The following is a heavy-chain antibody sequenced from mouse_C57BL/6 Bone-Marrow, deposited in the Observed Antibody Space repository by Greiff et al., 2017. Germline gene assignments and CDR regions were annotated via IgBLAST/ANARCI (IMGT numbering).Heavy chain of an antibody. V-gene: IGHV1-64*01. CDR3: ARKQGRSLYAVDY. CDR1: GYTFTSYW. J-gene: IGHJ4*01. Sequence: QVQLQQSGAELVKPGASVKLSCKASGYTFTSYWMHWVKQRPGQGLEWIGMIHPNSGSTNYNEKFKSKATLTVDKSSSTAYMQLSSLTSEDSAVYYCARKQGRSLYAVDYWGQGTSVTVSS. CDR2: IHPNSGST.